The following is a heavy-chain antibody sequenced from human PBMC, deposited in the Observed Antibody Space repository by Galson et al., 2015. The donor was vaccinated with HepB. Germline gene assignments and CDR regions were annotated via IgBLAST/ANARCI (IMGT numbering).Heavy chain of an antibody. CDR2: IWYDGGNK. CDR1: GFIFNVYG. D-gene: IGHD1-1*01. V-gene: IGHV3-33*01. Sequence: SLRLSCAASGFIFNVYGMQWVRQAPGKGLEWVAVIWYDGGNKYYGDSVKGRFTISRDNSKNTVYLEMNSLRAEDTAVYYCARLGRNWYFDYWGQGTLVTVSS. J-gene: IGHJ4*02. CDR3: ARLGRNWYFDY.